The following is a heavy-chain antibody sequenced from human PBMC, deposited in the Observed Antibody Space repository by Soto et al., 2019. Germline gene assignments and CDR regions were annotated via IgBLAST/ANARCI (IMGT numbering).Heavy chain of an antibody. V-gene: IGHV1-18*01. Sequence: QVQLVQSGAEVKKPGASVKVSCKASGYTFTSYGISWVRQAPGQGLEWMGWISAYNGNTNYAQKLQGRVTMTTDTTTSTAYMELRSLRSDDTAVYYCARDHWEVPAAAPYNWFDPWGKGTLVTVSS. J-gene: IGHJ5*02. CDR3: ARDHWEVPAAAPYNWFDP. CDR1: GYTFTSYG. CDR2: ISAYNGNT. D-gene: IGHD2-2*01.